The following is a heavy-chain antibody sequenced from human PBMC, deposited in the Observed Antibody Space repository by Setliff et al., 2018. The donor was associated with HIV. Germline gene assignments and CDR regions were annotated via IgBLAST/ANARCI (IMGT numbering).Heavy chain of an antibody. J-gene: IGHJ4*02. V-gene: IGHV4-39*01. CDR3: ATLQSSGWPHGIEY. Sequence: ASETLSLTCTVSGGSISPTNYYWGWIRQPPGKGLEWIGSIYYSGSTYYKSSLKNRVTISVDTSKNHFSPKVNFVTAADTAVYYCATLQSSGWPHGIEYWGQGTLVTVSS. D-gene: IGHD6-19*01. CDR2: IYYSGST. CDR1: GGSISPTNYY.